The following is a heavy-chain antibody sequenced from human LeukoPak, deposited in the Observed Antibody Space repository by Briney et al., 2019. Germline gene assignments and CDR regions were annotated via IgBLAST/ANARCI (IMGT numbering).Heavy chain of an antibody. CDR2: INHSGST. CDR3: ARARGRYYYYYYGMDV. V-gene: IGHV4-34*01. CDR1: GGSFSGYY. J-gene: IGHJ6*02. D-gene: IGHD3-10*01. Sequence: SETLSLTCAVYGGSFSGYYWSWIRQPPGKGLEWIGEINHSGSTNYNPSLKSRVTISVDTSKNQFSLKLSSETAADTAVYYCARARGRYYYYYYGMDVWGQGTTVTVSS.